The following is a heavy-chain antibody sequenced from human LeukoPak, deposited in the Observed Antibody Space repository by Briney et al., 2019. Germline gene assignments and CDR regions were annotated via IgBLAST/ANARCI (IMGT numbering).Heavy chain of an antibody. CDR1: GLTLSRYW. Sequence: GGSLRLSCAVSGLTLSRYWMTWVRQAPGKGLEWVANIKGDGSEKYYVDSVKGRFTISRDNAKNSLYLQMNSLRVEDTAVYYCARDPPGNYYDGSGYYSWGQGTLVTVSS. J-gene: IGHJ5*02. CDR2: IKGDGSEK. V-gene: IGHV3-7*01. CDR3: ARDPPGNYYDGSGYYS. D-gene: IGHD3-22*01.